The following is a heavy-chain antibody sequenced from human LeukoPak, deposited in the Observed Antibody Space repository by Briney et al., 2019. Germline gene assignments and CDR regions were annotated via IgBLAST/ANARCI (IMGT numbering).Heavy chain of an antibody. CDR2: LSGSGGST. J-gene: IGHJ3*02. CDR1: GFTVSSNY. D-gene: IGHD5-12*01. Sequence: GGSVRLSCAASGFTVSSNYMSWLPQAPGKGREGITGLSGSGGSTYDADSVKGRFTIPRDNSKNTVYLQMNSLRAEDTAVYYCAKGTNQWLSRNAFDIWGQGTMVTASS. V-gene: IGHV3-23*01. CDR3: AKGTNQWLSRNAFDI.